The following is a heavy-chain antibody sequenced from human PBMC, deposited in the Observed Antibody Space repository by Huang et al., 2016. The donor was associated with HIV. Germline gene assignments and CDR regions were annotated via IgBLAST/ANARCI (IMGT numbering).Heavy chain of an antibody. D-gene: IGHD3-9*01. V-gene: IGHV7-4-1*02. CDR2: SNTKTGKP. CDR1: GYTFTTYS. J-gene: IGHJ4*02. CDR3: ARYRLTGTFLDS. Sequence: QVQLVQSGSELRKPGASVKVSCKASGYTFTTYSLIWVRQAPGQGLEWMGRSNTKTGKPTYAQGFTGRFVFSLDTTVNTAYLQISSLKTDDTAKYFCARYRLTGTFLDSWGQGTQVTVSS.